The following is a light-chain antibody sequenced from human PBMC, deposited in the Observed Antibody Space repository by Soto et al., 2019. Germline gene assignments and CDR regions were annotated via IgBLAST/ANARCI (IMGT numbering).Light chain of an antibody. V-gene: IGLV2-14*01. CDR2: DVN. CDR1: SSDIGAYNY. Sequence: QSALTQPASVSGSPGQSITISCTGTSSDIGAYNYVSWYQQHPGKAPKLLIYDVNYRPSGVSNRLSGSKSGNTASLTISGLQAEDESDYYCSSYAISRAYVFGTGTKLTVL. J-gene: IGLJ1*01. CDR3: SSYAISRAYV.